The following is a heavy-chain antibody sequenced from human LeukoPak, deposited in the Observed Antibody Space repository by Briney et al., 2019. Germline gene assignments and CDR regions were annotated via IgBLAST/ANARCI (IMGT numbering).Heavy chain of an antibody. D-gene: IGHD3-16*01. CDR1: GYTFTGYY. CDR2: INPNSGGT. Sequence: ASVKVSCKASGYTFTGYYMHWVRQAPGQGLEWMGWINPNSGGTNYAQKFQGRVTMTRDTSISTAYMELSRLRSDDTAVYYCARDEDDMITFGGVNTFFDYWGQGTLVTVSS. V-gene: IGHV1-2*02. J-gene: IGHJ4*02. CDR3: ARDEDDMITFGGVNTFFDY.